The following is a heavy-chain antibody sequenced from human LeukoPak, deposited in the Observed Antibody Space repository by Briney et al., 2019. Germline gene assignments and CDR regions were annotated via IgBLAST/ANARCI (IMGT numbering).Heavy chain of an antibody. J-gene: IGHJ4*02. CDR3: ARDPPVYDSSGYYVDY. Sequence: SETLSLTCTVSGGSISSSSYYWGWIRQPPGKGLEWIGSIYYSGSTNYNPSLKSRVTISVDTTKNQFSLKLSSVTAADTAVYYCARDPPVYDSSGYYVDYWGQGTLVTVSS. CDR1: GGSISSSSYY. D-gene: IGHD3-22*01. V-gene: IGHV4-39*07. CDR2: IYYSGST.